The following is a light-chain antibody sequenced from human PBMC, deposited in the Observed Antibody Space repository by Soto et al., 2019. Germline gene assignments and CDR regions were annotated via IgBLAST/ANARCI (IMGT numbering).Light chain of an antibody. CDR3: QQTYSNPRT. CDR1: QSIRTY. V-gene: IGKV1-39*01. CDR2: AAS. Sequence: DIQMTQSPSSLSASVGDRVTITCRASQSIRTYLNWYQQTPGKAPKLLIYAASTLQGGVPSRFSGSGSGTDFTFSIISLQPEDFATYYCQQTYSNPRTFGQGTKVDIK. J-gene: IGKJ1*01.